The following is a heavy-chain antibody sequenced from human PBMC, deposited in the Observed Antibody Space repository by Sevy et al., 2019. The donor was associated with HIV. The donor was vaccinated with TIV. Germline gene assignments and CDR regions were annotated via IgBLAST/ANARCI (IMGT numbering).Heavy chain of an antibody. J-gene: IGHJ6*02. V-gene: IGHV3-30*02. D-gene: IGHD2-2*01. CDR3: AKVLHIVEIPAAIDYYYGMDV. Sequence: GGSLRLSCAASGFTFSTYGMHWVRQAPGKGLEWVAFIRFDGSIKYYRDSVKGRLTISRDNSKNTLYLQMKRLRAEDTAVYFCAKVLHIVEIPAAIDYYYGMDVWGQGTTVTVSS. CDR1: GFTFSTYG. CDR2: IRFDGSIK.